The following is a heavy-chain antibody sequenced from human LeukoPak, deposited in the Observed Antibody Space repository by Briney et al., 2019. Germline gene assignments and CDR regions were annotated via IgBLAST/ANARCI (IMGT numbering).Heavy chain of an antibody. D-gene: IGHD2-15*01. CDR3: ARGVRYCSGGSCSQLYGMDV. V-gene: IGHV3-11*01. Sequence: GGSLRLSCAASGFTFSDYYMSWIRQAPGKGLEWVSYISSSGGTIYYADPVKGRFTISRDNAKNSLFLQMNSLRAEDTAVYYCARGVRYCSGGSCSQLYGMDVWGQGTTVTVSS. CDR2: ISSSGGTI. J-gene: IGHJ6*02. CDR1: GFTFSDYY.